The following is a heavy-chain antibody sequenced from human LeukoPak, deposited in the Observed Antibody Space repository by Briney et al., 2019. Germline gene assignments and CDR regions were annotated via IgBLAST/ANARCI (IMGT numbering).Heavy chain of an antibody. V-gene: IGHV3-21*01. CDR1: GFTVSSYN. Sequence: GGSLRLSCAASGFTVSSYNMNWVRQAPGKGLEWVSSISSSSSYIYYADSVKGRFTISRDNAKNSLYLQMNSLRAEDTAVYYCARDLGGSYAYYYGLDVWGQGTTVTVSS. CDR3: ARDLGGSYAYYYGLDV. J-gene: IGHJ6*02. D-gene: IGHD1-26*01. CDR2: ISSSSSYI.